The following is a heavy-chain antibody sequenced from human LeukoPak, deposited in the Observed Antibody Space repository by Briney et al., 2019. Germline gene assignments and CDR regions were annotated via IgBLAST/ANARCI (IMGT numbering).Heavy chain of an antibody. CDR1: GGSISSGGYS. Sequence: SETLSLTCAVSGGSISSGGYSWSWIRQPPGKGLECIGYIYHSGSTYYNPSLKSRVTISVDRSKNQFSLKLSSVTAADTAVYYCAIEAGSGYYYWGQGTLVSVSS. V-gene: IGHV4-30-2*01. D-gene: IGHD3-22*01. CDR2: IYHSGST. CDR3: AIEAGSGYYY. J-gene: IGHJ4*02.